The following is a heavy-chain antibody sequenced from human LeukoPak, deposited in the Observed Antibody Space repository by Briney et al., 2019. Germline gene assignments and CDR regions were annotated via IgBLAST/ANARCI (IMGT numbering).Heavy chain of an antibody. CDR1: GYSISSGYY. V-gene: IGHV4-38-2*02. Sequence: SETLSLTCTVSGYSISSGYYWGWIRQPPAKGLEWIGCIYHSGSTYYSPSLKSRVTISVDTSKNQFSLKLSSVTAADTAVYYCARDTTHCSSTSCYSNWFDPWGQGTLVTVSS. CDR3: ARDTTHCSSTSCYSNWFDP. D-gene: IGHD2-2*01. J-gene: IGHJ5*02. CDR2: IYHSGST.